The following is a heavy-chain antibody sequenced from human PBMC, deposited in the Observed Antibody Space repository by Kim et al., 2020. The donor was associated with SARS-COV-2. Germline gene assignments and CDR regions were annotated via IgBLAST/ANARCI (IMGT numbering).Heavy chain of an antibody. J-gene: IGHJ4*02. V-gene: IGHV1-18*01. Sequence: AQKREGRVTRTPDTSTSTAYMGLRSLRSDDTAVYYCARVWMTTVTTFDYWGQGTLVTVSS. D-gene: IGHD4-17*01. CDR3: ARVWMTTVTTFDY.